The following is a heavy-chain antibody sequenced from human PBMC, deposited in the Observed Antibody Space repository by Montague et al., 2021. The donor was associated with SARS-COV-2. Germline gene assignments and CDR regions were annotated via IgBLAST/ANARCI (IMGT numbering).Heavy chain of an antibody. CDR3: ARDIAVAGLFDY. D-gene: IGHD6-19*01. Sequence: TLSLTCTVSGGSISSGSYYWSWIRQPAGKGLEWIGRIPISGSTNYNPSLKSRVTISVDTSKNQFSLKLNSVTAADTAVYYCARDIAVAGLFDYWGQGTLVTVSS. J-gene: IGHJ4*02. CDR1: GGSISSGSYY. CDR2: IPISGST. V-gene: IGHV4-61*02.